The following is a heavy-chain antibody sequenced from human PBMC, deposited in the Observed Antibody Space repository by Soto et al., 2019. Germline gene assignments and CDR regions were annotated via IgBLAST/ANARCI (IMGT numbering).Heavy chain of an antibody. J-gene: IGHJ6*02. Sequence: ASVKVSCKASGYTFTSYDINWVRQATGQGLEWMGWMNPNSGNTGYAQKFQGRVTMTRNTSISTAYMELSSLRSEDTAVYYCARGEGLRFLEWLFAENYYYYGMDVWG. V-gene: IGHV1-8*01. D-gene: IGHD3-3*01. CDR2: MNPNSGNT. CDR3: ARGEGLRFLEWLFAENYYYYGMDV. CDR1: GYTFTSYD.